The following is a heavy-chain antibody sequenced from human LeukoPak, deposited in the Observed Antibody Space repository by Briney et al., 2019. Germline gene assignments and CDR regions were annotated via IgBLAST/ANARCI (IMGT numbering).Heavy chain of an antibody. Sequence: PSETLSLTCTVSGGSISNHYWSWIRRPPGKGLEWIGCIYYSGSPNYNPSLKSRVTISVDTSKNQLSLKLSSVTAADTAVYYCARDRGITIFGVITYDAFDIWGQGTMVTVSP. J-gene: IGHJ3*02. CDR3: ARDRGITIFGVITYDAFDI. CDR2: IYYSGSP. CDR1: GGSISNHY. V-gene: IGHV4-59*11. D-gene: IGHD3-3*01.